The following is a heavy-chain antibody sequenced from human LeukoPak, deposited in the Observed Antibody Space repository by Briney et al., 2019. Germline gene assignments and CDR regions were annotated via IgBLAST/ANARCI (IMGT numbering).Heavy chain of an antibody. CDR1: GFTFSSYA. CDR3: AKDFGWE. D-gene: IGHD3-3*01. CDR2: ISGSGYST. Sequence: GGSLRLSCAASGFTFSSYAMSWVRQAPGKGLQWVASISGSGYSTHYADSVKGRFTISRDNSKNTLSLQMNSLRAEDTALYYCAKDFGWEWGPGTLVSASS. J-gene: IGHJ4*02. V-gene: IGHV3-23*01.